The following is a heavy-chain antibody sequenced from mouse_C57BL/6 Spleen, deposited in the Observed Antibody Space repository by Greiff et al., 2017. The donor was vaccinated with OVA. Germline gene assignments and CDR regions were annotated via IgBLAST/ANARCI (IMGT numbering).Heavy chain of an antibody. CDR1: GYTFTSYW. J-gene: IGHJ2*01. CDR2: IYPGSGST. CDR3: ARDDYDYDVDY. Sequence: QVQLQQSGAELVKPGASVKMSCKASGYTFTSYWITWVKQRPGQGLEWIGDIYPGSGSTNYNEKFKSKATLTVDTSSSTAYMQLSSLTSEDSAVYYCARDDYDYDVDYWGQGTTLTVSS. D-gene: IGHD2-4*01. V-gene: IGHV1-55*01.